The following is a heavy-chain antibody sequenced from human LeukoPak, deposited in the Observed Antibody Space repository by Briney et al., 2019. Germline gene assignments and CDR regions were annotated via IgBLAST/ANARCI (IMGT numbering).Heavy chain of an antibody. J-gene: IGHJ4*02. CDR1: GYSFTSYW. D-gene: IGHD5-18*01. CDR2: IYPGDSDT. V-gene: IGHV5-51*01. CDR3: ARRGYSYGSYFDY. Sequence: GESLKIFCKGSGYSFTSYWIGWVRQMPGKGLEWMGIIYPGDSDTRYSPSFQGQVTISADKSISTAYLQWSSLKASDTAMYYCARRGYSYGSYFDYWGQGTLVTVSS.